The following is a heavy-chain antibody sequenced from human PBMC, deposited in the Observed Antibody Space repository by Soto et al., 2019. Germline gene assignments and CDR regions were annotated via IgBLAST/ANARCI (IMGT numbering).Heavy chain of an antibody. CDR2: MNPNSGNT. J-gene: IGHJ6*04. CDR3: ARSYCSSTSCRQLDV. D-gene: IGHD2-2*01. CDR1: GYTFTSYD. V-gene: IGHV1-8*01. Sequence: ASVKVSCKASGYTFTSYDINWVRQATGQGLEWMGWMNPNSGNTGYAQNFQGRVTMTRDTSINTAYMELSSLRSEDTAVYFCARSYCSSTSCRQLDVWGKGTTVTVSS.